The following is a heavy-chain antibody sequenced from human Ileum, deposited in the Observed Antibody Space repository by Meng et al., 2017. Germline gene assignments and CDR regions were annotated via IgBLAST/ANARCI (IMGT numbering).Heavy chain of an antibody. CDR3: AELTSSVFDI. D-gene: IGHD3-22*01. CDR2: INNDGSDT. CDR1: GFTFSSYW. V-gene: IGHV3-74*01. J-gene: IGHJ3*02. Sequence: EVPLVGSGGGLVRPGGPLRLSCAASGFTFSSYWMHWVRQAPGKGLVWVSGINNDGSDTNYADSVQGRFTISRDNANNTLYLQMNSLRAEDTAVYYCAELTSSVFDIWGQGTVVTVSS.